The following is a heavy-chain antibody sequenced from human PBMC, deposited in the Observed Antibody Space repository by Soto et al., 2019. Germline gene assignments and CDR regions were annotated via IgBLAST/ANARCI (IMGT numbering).Heavy chain of an antibody. CDR2: ISSSSSYI. D-gene: IGHD3-9*01. Sequence: GKGLEWVSSISSSSSYIYYADSVKGRFTISRDNAKNSLYLQMNSLRAEDTAVYYCAIVCQVVDGIRYSVPVSAFLLNRSSDL. V-gene: IGHV3-21*01. J-gene: IGHJ2*01. CDR3: AIVCQVVDGIRYSVPVSAFLLNRSSDL.